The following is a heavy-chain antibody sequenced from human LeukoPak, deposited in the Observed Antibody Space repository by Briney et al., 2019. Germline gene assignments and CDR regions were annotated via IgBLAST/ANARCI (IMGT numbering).Heavy chain of an antibody. CDR1: GYTFTIYY. D-gene: IGHD6-13*01. V-gene: IGHV1-46*01. CDR3: ARTLAAAGTDY. Sequence: VASVKVSFTASGYTFTIYYMHWVRQAPGQGLEWMGRINPSGGTTSYAQNFQDRVTMTRDTSTTTVYMELSSLRSEDTAVYYCARTLAAAGTDYWGQGTLVTVSS. J-gene: IGHJ4*02. CDR2: INPSGGTT.